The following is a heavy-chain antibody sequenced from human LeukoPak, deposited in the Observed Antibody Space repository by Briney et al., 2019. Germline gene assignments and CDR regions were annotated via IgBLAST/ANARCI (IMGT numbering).Heavy chain of an antibody. CDR2: IYYSGST. D-gene: IGHD3-10*01. Sequence: SETLSLTCTVSGGSVSSGSYYWSWIRQPPGKGLEWIGCIYYSGSTNYNPSLKRRVTISVDTSKNQFSLRLSSVTAADTAVYYCASHYYGSGSKNWFGPWGQGTLVTVSS. CDR1: GGSVSSGSYY. CDR3: ASHYYGSGSKNWFGP. J-gene: IGHJ5*02. V-gene: IGHV4-61*01.